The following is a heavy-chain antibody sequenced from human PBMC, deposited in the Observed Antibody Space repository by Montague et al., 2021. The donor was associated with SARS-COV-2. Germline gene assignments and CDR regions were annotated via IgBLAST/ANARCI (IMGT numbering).Heavy chain of an antibody. CDR1: GGSISSSSYY. CDR3: ARQPVLGYIDWLSAAFGMDD. J-gene: IGHJ6*02. D-gene: IGHD3-9*01. Sequence: SETLSLTCTVSGGSISSSSYYWGWIRQPPGKGLEWIGSIYHSGSTYYNPSLKSRVTISVDTSKNQFSLKLSSVTAADTTVYYCARQPVLGYIDWLSAAFGMDDWGQGTLVTVSS. V-gene: IGHV4-39*01. CDR2: IYHSGST.